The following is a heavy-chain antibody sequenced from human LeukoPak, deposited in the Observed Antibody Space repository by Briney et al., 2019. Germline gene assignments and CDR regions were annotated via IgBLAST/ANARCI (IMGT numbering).Heavy chain of an antibody. D-gene: IGHD3-10*01. V-gene: IGHV3-33*01. J-gene: IGHJ4*02. Sequence: PGGSLRLSCVASGFSFSTYGIHWVRQAPGKGVEWVAVIWYDGSNKFYADSVKGRFTISRDNSKNTLYLQMNSLRAEDTAVYFCARASGAFDYWGQGTLVTVSS. CDR1: GFSFSTYG. CDR2: IWYDGSNK. CDR3: ARASGAFDY.